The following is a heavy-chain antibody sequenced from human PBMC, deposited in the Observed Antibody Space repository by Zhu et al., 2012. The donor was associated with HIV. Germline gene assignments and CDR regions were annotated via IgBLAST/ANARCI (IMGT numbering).Heavy chain of an antibody. CDR1: AGSISSDSHY. V-gene: IGHV4-39*01. CDR2: IHSTGST. CDR3: ARHSSGDTCRGICTFDI. Sequence: QVHLQESGPGLVKPSETLSLTCTVSAGSISSDSHYWGWIRQPPGKGLEWIGTIHSTGSTYYNPSLTSRPTIVVDTSKNQLSLTLSSVTAADTAVYYCARHSSGDTCRGICTFDIWGQRAMVAVSS. J-gene: IGHJ3*02. D-gene: IGHD2-15*01.